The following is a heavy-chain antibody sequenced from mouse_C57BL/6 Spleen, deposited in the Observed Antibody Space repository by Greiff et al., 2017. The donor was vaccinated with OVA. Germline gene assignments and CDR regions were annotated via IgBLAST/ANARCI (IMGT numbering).Heavy chain of an antibody. V-gene: IGHV1-42*01. CDR2: INPSTGGT. J-gene: IGHJ4*01. Sequence: VQLKESGPELVKPGASVKISCKASGYSFTGYYMNWVKQSPEKSLEWIGEINPSTGGTTYNQKFKAKATLTVDKSSSTAYMQLKSLTSEDSAVYYCARGRDSFYAMDDWGQGTSVTVSS. CDR1: GYSFTGYY. CDR3: ARGRDSFYAMDD.